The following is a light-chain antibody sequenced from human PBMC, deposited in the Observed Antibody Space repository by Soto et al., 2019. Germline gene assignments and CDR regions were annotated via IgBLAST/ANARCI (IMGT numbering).Light chain of an antibody. Sequence: QSALTQPASVSGSPGQSITISCTGTSSDVGGYNYVSWNQQHPGKAPKLMIYDVSNRPSGVSNRFSGSKSCNTASLTFSGLQAEDEADYYCSSYTSSSLRVFGTGTKVTVL. V-gene: IGLV2-14*01. CDR3: SSYTSSSLRV. CDR1: SSDVGGYNY. CDR2: DVS. J-gene: IGLJ1*01.